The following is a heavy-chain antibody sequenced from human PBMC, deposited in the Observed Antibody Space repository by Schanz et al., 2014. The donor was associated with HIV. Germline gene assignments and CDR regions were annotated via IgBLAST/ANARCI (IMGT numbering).Heavy chain of an antibody. CDR3: ARVSQFCSGGSCYLGYFHP. D-gene: IGHD2-15*01. CDR1: GGSFSNYY. J-gene: IGHJ1*01. CDR2: INHSGRT. Sequence: QVQLQQWGAGLLKPSQTLSLTCAVYGGSFSNYYWTWIRQPRGKGLEWIGEINHSGRTDYNPSLKGRVSISVDGSKNQFSLKVTSVTAADTAVYYCARVSQFCSGGSCYLGYFHPWGQGTLVTVSS. V-gene: IGHV4-34*01.